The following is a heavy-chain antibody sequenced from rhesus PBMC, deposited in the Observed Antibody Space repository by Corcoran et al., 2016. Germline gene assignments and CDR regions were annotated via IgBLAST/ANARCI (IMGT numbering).Heavy chain of an antibody. V-gene: IGHV4-65*01. Sequence: QVQLQESGPGLVKPSETLSLTCAVPGGSISSSNWWSWIRQPPGKGREWIGYISGSSSSTYYNPSLKSRVTISTDTSKNQFSLKLSSVTAADTAVYYCASEDDYGYYYTAAFDFWGQGLRVTVSS. D-gene: IGHD3-9*01. CDR1: GGSISSSNW. CDR3: ASEDDYGYYYTAAFDF. J-gene: IGHJ3*01. CDR2: ISGSSSST.